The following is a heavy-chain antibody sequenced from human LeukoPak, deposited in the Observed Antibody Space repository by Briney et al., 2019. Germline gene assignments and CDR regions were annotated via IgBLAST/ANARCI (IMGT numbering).Heavy chain of an antibody. V-gene: IGHV4-59*01. D-gene: IGHD6-19*01. CDR1: GGSMTNYY. CDR2: IYYNGNT. J-gene: IGHJ5*02. CDR3: ARDNHYNSGWSFDP. Sequence: PSETLSLTCTVSGGSMTNYYWSWMRRPPGKGLEWIGSIYYNGNTNYNPSVKSRVTISIDTSKKQFYLRLSSVTAADTALYFCARDNHYNSGWSFDPWGQGILVTVSS.